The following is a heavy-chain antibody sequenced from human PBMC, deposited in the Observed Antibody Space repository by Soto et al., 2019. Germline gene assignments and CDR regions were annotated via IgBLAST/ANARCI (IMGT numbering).Heavy chain of an antibody. CDR1: GFTFSSYG. CDR2: ISYDGGNK. V-gene: IGHV3-30*18. CDR3: AKPVGYCTSASCSRDYYYYYGMDV. Sequence: PGGSLRLSCAASGFTFSSYGMHWVRQAPGKGLEWVALISYDGGNKYYADSVKGRFSISRDNPENTLYLQMNSLRAEDTAMYYCAKPVGYCTSASCSRDYYYYYGMDVWGLGTTVTVSS. D-gene: IGHD2-2*01. J-gene: IGHJ6*02.